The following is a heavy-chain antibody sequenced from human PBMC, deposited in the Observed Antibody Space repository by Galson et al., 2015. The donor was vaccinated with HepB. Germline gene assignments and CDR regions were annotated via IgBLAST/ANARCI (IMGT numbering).Heavy chain of an antibody. J-gene: IGHJ3*02. D-gene: IGHD3-3*01. CDR3: ARQSTIFGVADAFDI. CDR2: IYPGDSDT. V-gene: IGHV5-51*01. Sequence: QSGAEVKKPGESLKISCKGSGYSFTSYWIGWVRQMPGKGLEWMGIIYPGDSDTRYSPSFQGQVTISADKSISTAYLQWSSLKASDTAMYYCARQSTIFGVADAFDIWGQGTMVTVSS. CDR1: GYSFTSYW.